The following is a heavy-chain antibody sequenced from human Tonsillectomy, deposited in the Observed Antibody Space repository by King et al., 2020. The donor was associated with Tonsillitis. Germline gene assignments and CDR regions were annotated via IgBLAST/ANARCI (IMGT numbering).Heavy chain of an antibody. Sequence: VTLKESGPALVKPTQTLTLTCTFSGFSLSTSGMCVSWIRQPPGKALEWLALIDWDDDKYYSTSLKTRLTISKDTSKNQVVLTMTNMDPVDTATYYCARTLITMVRAHLFDYWGQGTLVTVSS. J-gene: IGHJ4*02. D-gene: IGHD3-10*01. V-gene: IGHV2-70*01. CDR3: ARTLITMVRAHLFDY. CDR1: GFSLSTSGMC. CDR2: IDWDDDK.